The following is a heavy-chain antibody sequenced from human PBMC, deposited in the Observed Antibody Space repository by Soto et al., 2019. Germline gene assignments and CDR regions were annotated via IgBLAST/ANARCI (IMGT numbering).Heavy chain of an antibody. CDR3: AKKAGRPNGMDV. D-gene: IGHD1-26*01. J-gene: IGHJ6*02. Sequence: QAQLVQSGAEVKKPGASVKVSCKASGYTFTAYNLHWVRQAPGQGLEWVGWINPNRGDTNYAQRFQGRVTMTRDTSTSTAYMELSGLTFDDTAVYYCAKKAGRPNGMDVWGQGTTVTVSS. CDR1: GYTFTAYN. CDR2: INPNRGDT. V-gene: IGHV1-2*02.